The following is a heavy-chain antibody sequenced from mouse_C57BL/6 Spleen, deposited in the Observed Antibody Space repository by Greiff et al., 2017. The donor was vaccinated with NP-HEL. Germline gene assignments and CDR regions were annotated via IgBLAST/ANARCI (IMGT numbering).Heavy chain of an antibody. Sequence: EVKVVESGGGLVQPGGSLKISCAASGFTFSDYYMYWVRQTPEKRLEWVAYISNGGGSTYYPDTVKGRFTISRDSAKNTLYLQMSRLKSEDTAMYYCTRGGNDYFDYWGQGTTLTVSS. CDR3: TRGGNDYFDY. J-gene: IGHJ2*01. CDR1: GFTFSDYY. D-gene: IGHD2-3*01. V-gene: IGHV5-12*01. CDR2: ISNGGGST.